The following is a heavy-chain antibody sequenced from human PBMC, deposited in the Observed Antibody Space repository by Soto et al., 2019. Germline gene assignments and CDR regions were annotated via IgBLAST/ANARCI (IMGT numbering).Heavy chain of an antibody. CDR2: IYYSGST. Sequence: QVQLQESGPGLVKPSQTLSLTCTVSGGSISSGGYYWSWIRQHPGKGLEWIGYIYYSGSTYYNPSHKSRVTISVDTSKNQFSLKLSSVTAADTAVYYCARDGGLHSNWFDPWGQGTLVTVSS. J-gene: IGHJ5*02. V-gene: IGHV4-31*03. D-gene: IGHD1-26*01. CDR1: GGSISSGGYY. CDR3: ARDGGLHSNWFDP.